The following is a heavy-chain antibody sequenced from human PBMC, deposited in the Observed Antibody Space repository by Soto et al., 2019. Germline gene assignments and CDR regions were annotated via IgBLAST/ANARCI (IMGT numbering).Heavy chain of an antibody. CDR3: ARGGYCSSTSCYIGSWFDP. D-gene: IGHD2-2*02. Sequence: QVQLVQSGAEVKKPGASVKVSCKASGYTFTSYGISWVRQAPGQGLEWMGWISAYNGNTNYAQKLQGRVTMTTDTSTSTAYMELRSLRSEDTAVYYCARGGYCSSTSCYIGSWFDPWGQGTLVTVSS. V-gene: IGHV1-18*01. CDR1: GYTFTSYG. J-gene: IGHJ5*02. CDR2: ISAYNGNT.